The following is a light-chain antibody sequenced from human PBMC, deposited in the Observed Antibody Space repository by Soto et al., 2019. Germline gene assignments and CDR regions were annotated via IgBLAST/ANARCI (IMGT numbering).Light chain of an antibody. CDR2: GAS. CDR1: QSVSSSY. J-gene: IGKJ4*01. CDR3: QQYGRSPA. V-gene: IGKV3-20*01. Sequence: EIVLTQSPGTLSLSPGERATLSCRASQSVSSSYLAWYQQKPGQAPRLLIYGASSRATGIPDRVSGSGSGTDFTLTISRLEPEDFAVYSCQQYGRSPAFGGGTKVEIK.